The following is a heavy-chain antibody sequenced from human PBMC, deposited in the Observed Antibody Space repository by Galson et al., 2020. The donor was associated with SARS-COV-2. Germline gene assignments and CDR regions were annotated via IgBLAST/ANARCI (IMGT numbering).Heavy chain of an antibody. CDR1: GYSFTSYW. J-gene: IGHJ5*02. CDR3: ARHFSAVADFPLINWFDP. D-gene: IGHD6-19*01. Sequence: HGESLKISRKGSGYSFTSYWISWVRQMPGQGLEWMGRIDPSDSYTNYSPSFQGHVTISADKSISTAYLQWSSLKASHTAMYYCARHFSAVADFPLINWFDPWGQGTLVTVSS. CDR2: IDPSDSYT. V-gene: IGHV5-10-1*01.